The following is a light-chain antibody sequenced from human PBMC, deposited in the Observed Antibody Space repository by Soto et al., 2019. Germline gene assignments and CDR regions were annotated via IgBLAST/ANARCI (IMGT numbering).Light chain of an antibody. J-gene: IGKJ5*01. CDR1: QSISFY. CDR3: QQYDHLPIT. V-gene: IGKV1-33*01. Sequence: DIQMTQSPSSLSASVGDRVTITCRASQSISFYLNWYQQKPGEAPKLLIYDASKLETGVPSRFSGSGSGTDFTFTISSLQPEDFATYHCQQYDHLPITFGQGTRLEIK. CDR2: DAS.